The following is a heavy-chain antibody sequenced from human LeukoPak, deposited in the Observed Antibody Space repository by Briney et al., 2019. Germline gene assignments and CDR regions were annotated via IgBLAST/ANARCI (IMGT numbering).Heavy chain of an antibody. CDR1: GFTFSSYW. V-gene: IGHV3-7*01. D-gene: IGHD2-2*01. CDR2: IKQDGSEK. Sequence: GGSLRLSCAASGFTFSSYWMSWVRQAPGKGLEWVASIKQDGSEKYYVDSVKDRFTISRDNAKNSLYLQMNSLRAEDTAVYYCAREQDIVVVPAATDYWGQGTLVTVSS. J-gene: IGHJ4*02. CDR3: AREQDIVVVPAATDY.